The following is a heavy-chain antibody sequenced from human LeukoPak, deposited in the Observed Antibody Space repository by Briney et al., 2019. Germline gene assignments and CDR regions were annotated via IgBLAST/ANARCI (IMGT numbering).Heavy chain of an antibody. D-gene: IGHD3-3*01. Sequence: SETLSLTCTVSGGSISSGGYYWSWIRQPPGKGLEWIGYIYHSGSTYYNPSLKSRVTISVDTSKNQFSLKLSSVTAADTAVYYCARGPRLRFLEWLSLFDYWGQGTLVTVSS. CDR2: IYHSGST. V-gene: IGHV4-30-2*05. CDR1: GGSISSGGYY. CDR3: ARGPRLRFLEWLSLFDY. J-gene: IGHJ4*02.